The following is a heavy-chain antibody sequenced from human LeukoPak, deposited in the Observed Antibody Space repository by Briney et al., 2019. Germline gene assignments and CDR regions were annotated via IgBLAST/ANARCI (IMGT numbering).Heavy chain of an antibody. Sequence: ASVKVSCRASGGTLSSYAISWVRQAPGQGLEWMGRIIPILGIANYAQKFQGRVTITADKSTSTAYMELSSLRSEDTAVYYCARDLHCSSTSCPMGDYFDYWGQGTLVTVSS. D-gene: IGHD2-2*01. CDR3: ARDLHCSSTSCPMGDYFDY. CDR1: GGTLSSYA. CDR2: IIPILGIA. J-gene: IGHJ4*02. V-gene: IGHV1-69*04.